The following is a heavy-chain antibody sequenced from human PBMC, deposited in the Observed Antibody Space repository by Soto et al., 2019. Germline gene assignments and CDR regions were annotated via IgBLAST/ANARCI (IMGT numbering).Heavy chain of an antibody. CDR1: GYTFTTYG. V-gene: IGHV1-18*01. CDR3: ARKGCIGDCYLFDY. D-gene: IGHD2-21*02. CDR2: INTNNGNT. J-gene: IGHJ4*02. Sequence: QVQLVRSGVEVKKPGASVSVSCKASGYTFTTYGINWVRQAPGQGLEWMGWINTNNGNTNYAQKFQGRVTMTRDTSTTTAYMELRSLRSDDTAVYYCARKGCIGDCYLFDYWGQGTLVTVSP.